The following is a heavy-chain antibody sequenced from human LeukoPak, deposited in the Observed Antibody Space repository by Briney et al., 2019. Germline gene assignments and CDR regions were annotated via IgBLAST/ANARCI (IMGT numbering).Heavy chain of an antibody. CDR1: GYTFTSYG. V-gene: IGHV1-18*01. CDR2: ISAYNGNT. J-gene: IGHJ4*02. Sequence: ASVKVSCTASGYTFTSYGISWVRQAPGQGLEWMGWISAYNGNTNYAQKLQGRVTMTTDTSTNTAYMELRSLRSDDTAVYYCAIIPPDIVVVTSYWGQGTLVTVSS. D-gene: IGHD2-2*01. CDR3: AIIPPDIVVVTSY.